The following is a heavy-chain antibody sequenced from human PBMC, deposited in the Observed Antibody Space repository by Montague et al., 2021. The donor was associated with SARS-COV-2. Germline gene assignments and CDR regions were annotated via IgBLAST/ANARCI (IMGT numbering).Heavy chain of an antibody. V-gene: IGHV4-59*13. CDR2: IFHSGIT. J-gene: IGHJ5*02. CDR3: ARTEYNWNGWFDP. Sequence: SETLSLTCSVSGGSISSYYWSWIRQYPGKGLVWFGYIFHSGITDYNTSLKSRVTITVDMSKNQFSLQLNSATAADSAVYYCARTEYNWNGWFDPWGQGTLVTVSS. D-gene: IGHD1-20*01. CDR1: GGSISSYY.